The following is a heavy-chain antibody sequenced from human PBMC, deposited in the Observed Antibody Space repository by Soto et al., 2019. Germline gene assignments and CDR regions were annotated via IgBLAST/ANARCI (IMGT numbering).Heavy chain of an antibody. Sequence: LRLSCVASGFNFKKFAMAWVRQAAGEGLEWVSGISCCGGSASYADSVKGRFSIARDNSKNTVSLQLNSLRVEDTAQYYCAKADGQQWLIPHLDNWGQGTLVTVSS. CDR2: ISCCGGSA. D-gene: IGHD6-19*01. J-gene: IGHJ4*02. V-gene: IGHV3-23*01. CDR1: GFNFKKFA. CDR3: AKADGQQWLIPHLDN.